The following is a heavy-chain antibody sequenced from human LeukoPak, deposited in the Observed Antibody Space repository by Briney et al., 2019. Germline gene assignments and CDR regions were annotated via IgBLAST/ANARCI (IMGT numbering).Heavy chain of an antibody. Sequence: PGGALRLSCAGSGFTFSNYGMSWVRQAPGKGLEWVANIKQDGSEKYYVDSVKGRFTISRDNAKNSLYLQMSSLRAEDTAVYYCARDLNSRNSYELGYWGQGTLVTVSS. D-gene: IGHD7-27*01. J-gene: IGHJ4*02. CDR3: ARDLNSRNSYELGY. V-gene: IGHV3-7*01. CDR2: IKQDGSEK. CDR1: GFTFSNYG.